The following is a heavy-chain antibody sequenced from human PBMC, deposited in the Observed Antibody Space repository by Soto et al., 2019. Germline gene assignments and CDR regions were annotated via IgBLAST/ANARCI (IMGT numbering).Heavy chain of an antibody. D-gene: IGHD3-22*01. V-gene: IGHV3-15*07. Sequence: GGALRLSCAASGFTFSNAWMNWVRQAPGKGLEWVGRIKSKTDGGTTDYAAPVKGRFTISRDDSKNTLYLQMNSLKTEDTAVYYCTTMHYYYVSSGYLGSDYWGQGTLVTVSS. J-gene: IGHJ4*02. CDR3: TTMHYYYVSSGYLGSDY. CDR2: IKSKTDGGTT. CDR1: GFTFSNAW.